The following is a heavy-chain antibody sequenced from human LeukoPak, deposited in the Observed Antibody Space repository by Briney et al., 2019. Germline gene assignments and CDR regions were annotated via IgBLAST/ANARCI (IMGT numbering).Heavy chain of an antibody. J-gene: IGHJ3*02. CDR2: IYPGDSDT. CDR3: ARYTVAGTDAFDI. CDR1: GYSFTSYW. D-gene: IGHD6-19*01. V-gene: IGHV5-51*01. Sequence: GESLKISCKGSGYSFTSYWIGRVRQMPGKGLEWMGIIYPGDSDTRYSPSFQGQVTISADKSISTAYLQWSSLKASDTAMYYCARYTVAGTDAFDIWGQGTMVTVSS.